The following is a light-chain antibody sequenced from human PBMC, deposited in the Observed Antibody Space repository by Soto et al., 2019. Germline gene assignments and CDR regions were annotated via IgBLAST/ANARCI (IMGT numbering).Light chain of an antibody. CDR2: YDS. V-gene: IGLV3-21*04. CDR3: QVWDSSSDHPGV. Sequence: SYELTQPPSVSVAPGKTARITCGGNNIGSKSVHWYQQKPGQAPVLVIYYDSDRPSGIPERFSGSNSGNTATLTISRVEAGDEADYYRQVWDSSSDHPGVFGGGTKVTVL. CDR1: NIGSKS. J-gene: IGLJ2*01.